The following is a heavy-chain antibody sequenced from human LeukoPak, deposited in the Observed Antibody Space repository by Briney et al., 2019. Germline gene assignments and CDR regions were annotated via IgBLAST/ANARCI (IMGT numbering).Heavy chain of an antibody. CDR3: ARGFVVVPAAMGY. Sequence: ASVNVSCKASGYTFTSYDINWVRQATGQGLEWRGWRNPNSGNTGYAQKFQRRVTMTRNTSISTAYMELSSLRSEDTAVYYCARGFVVVPAAMGYWGQGTLVTVSS. CDR2: RNPNSGNT. V-gene: IGHV1-8*01. CDR1: GYTFTSYD. D-gene: IGHD2-2*01. J-gene: IGHJ4*02.